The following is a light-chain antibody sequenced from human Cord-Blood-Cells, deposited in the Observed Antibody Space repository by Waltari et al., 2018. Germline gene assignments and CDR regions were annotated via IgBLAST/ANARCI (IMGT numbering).Light chain of an antibody. J-gene: IGKJ2*01. CDR3: QQYNSYSYT. V-gene: IGKV1-5*03. Sequence: DIQMTQSPSTLSASVGDRVTITCRASQSISIWLAWYQQKPGKAPKLLIYKASSLESGAPSRFSGSGSGTEFTLTISSLQPDDFATYSCQQYNSYSYTFGQGTKLEIK. CDR2: KAS. CDR1: QSISIW.